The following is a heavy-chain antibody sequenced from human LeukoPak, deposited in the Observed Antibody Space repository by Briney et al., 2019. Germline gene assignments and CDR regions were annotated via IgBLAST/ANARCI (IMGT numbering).Heavy chain of an antibody. CDR1: GFTFSSYE. CDR2: ISSSGSSI. J-gene: IGHJ4*02. D-gene: IGHD5-18*01. CDR3: ARLNTAVALYNFDY. Sequence: GGSLRLSCAASGFTFSSYEMNWVRQAPGKGLEWVSYISSSGSSIYYADSVKGRFTISRDNANNSLFLQMNSLRAEDTAVYYCARLNTAVALYNFDYWGQGTLVTVSS. V-gene: IGHV3-48*03.